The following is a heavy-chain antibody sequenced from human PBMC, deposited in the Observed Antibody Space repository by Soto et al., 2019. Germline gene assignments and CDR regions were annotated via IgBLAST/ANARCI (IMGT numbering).Heavy chain of an antibody. D-gene: IGHD2-15*01. CDR3: AILFANTYSPRAIDF. CDR1: GFAVTSYW. Sequence: PWGSLTLSCEASGFAVTSYWVHWVCQAPGTGMVWVAGGNTDGTTATYADSVVGRFAISRDNAKNTIYLQMNRLSAEDTAEYYCAILFANTYSPRAIDFWGQGTQVTVSS. J-gene: IGHJ4*02. V-gene: IGHV3-74*03. CDR2: GNTDGTTA.